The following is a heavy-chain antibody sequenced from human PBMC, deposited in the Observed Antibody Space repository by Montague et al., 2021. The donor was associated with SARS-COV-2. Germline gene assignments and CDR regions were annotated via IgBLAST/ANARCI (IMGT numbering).Heavy chain of an antibody. J-gene: IGHJ2*01. V-gene: IGHV3-74*01. CDR2: ICDGVRRI. Sequence: FPRLSCAASGFNFPRYCMHWVRQSPGQGLEWVARICDGVRRISYADSVRDRFTVSRDNAKNTLSLLMNNLSGEDTAVYYCVRDGGDDKHDWWFDLWGRGTHVSVSS. CDR3: VRDGGDDKHDWWFDL. D-gene: IGHD2-21*02. CDR1: GFNFPRYC.